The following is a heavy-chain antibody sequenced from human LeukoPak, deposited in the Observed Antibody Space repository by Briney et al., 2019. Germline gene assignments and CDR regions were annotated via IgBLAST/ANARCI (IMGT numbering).Heavy chain of an antibody. Sequence: GGSLRLSCAVPGVYWMSWVRQAPGKGLEWVANINQDGSVIYYVDSVKGRFTISRDNAKNSLYLQMNSLRAEDTGVYYCATSSGAPGNMWGQGTLVTVPS. J-gene: IGHJ4*02. D-gene: IGHD2-8*02. CDR2: INQDGSVI. V-gene: IGHV3-7*01. CDR1: GVYW. CDR3: ATSSGAPGNM.